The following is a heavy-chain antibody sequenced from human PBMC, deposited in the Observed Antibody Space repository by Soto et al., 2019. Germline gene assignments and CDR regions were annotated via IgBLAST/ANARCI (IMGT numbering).Heavy chain of an antibody. Sequence: QVQLVESEGGVVQPGRSLRLSCTASGFTFSNYGMHWVRQAPGKGLEWVTVISYDGNVAYYADSVKGRFTSSRDNSKNTLYLQMNSRRTEDTAVYYCAKEGPITNSYFDYWGQGTQVTVSS. V-gene: IGHV3-30*18. CDR1: GFTFSNYG. CDR2: ISYDGNVA. D-gene: IGHD1-1*01. J-gene: IGHJ4*02. CDR3: AKEGPITNSYFDY.